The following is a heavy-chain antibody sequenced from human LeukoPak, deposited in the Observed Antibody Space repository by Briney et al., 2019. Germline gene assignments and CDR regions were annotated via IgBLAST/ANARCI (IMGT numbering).Heavy chain of an antibody. CDR2: INHSGST. D-gene: IGHD3-10*01. CDR3: ARGHFSFRRVRGVTFDY. CDR1: GGSFSGYY. V-gene: IGHV4-34*01. Sequence: SETLSLTCAVYGGSFSGYYWSWIRQPPGKGLEWIGEINHSGSTNYNPSLKSRVTISVDTSKNQFSLKLSSMTAADTAVYYCARGHFSFRRVRGVTFDYWGQGTLVTVSS. J-gene: IGHJ4*02.